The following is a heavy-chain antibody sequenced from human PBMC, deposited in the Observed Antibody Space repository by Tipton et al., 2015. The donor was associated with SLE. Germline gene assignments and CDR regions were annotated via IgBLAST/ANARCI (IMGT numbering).Heavy chain of an antibody. CDR3: ARGSLAVAAPYFDY. J-gene: IGHJ4*02. Sequence: GLVKPSETLSLTCTVSGGSISSYYWSWIRQPAGKGLEWIGRIYTSGSTNYNPSLKSRVTISVDTSKNQFSPKLSSVTAADTAVYYCARGSLAVAAPYFDYWGQGTLVTVSS. CDR1: GGSISSYY. D-gene: IGHD6-19*01. V-gene: IGHV4-4*07. CDR2: IYTSGST.